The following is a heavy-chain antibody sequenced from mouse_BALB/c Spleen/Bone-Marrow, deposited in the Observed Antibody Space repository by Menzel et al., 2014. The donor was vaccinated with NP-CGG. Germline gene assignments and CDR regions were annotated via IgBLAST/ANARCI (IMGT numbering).Heavy chain of an antibody. V-gene: IGHV1-54*01. J-gene: IGHJ3*01. D-gene: IGHD1-1*01. CDR2: INPGSGGT. CDR3: AREIITSFAY. CDR1: GYAFTNYL. Sequence: QVQLKHSGAELVRPGTSVKVSCKASGYAFTNYLIEWVKQRPGQGLEWIGVINPGSGGTNYNEKFKGKATLTADKSSSTAYMQLSSLTSDDSAVYFCAREIITSFAYWGQGTLVTVSA.